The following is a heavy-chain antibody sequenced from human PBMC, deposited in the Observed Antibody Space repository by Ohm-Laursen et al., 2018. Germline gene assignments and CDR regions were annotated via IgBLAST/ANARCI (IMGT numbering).Heavy chain of an antibody. CDR2: ISGSGGST. V-gene: IGHV3-23*01. CDR1: GFTFSSYA. D-gene: IGHD6-19*01. Sequence: SLRLSCAASGFTFSSYAMSWVRQAPGEGLEWVSAISGSGGSTYYADSVKGRFTISRDNFKNTLYVQMNSLTAEDTAIYFCAKDLRAGVQAFDIWGQGTMVTVS. CDR3: AKDLRAGVQAFDI. J-gene: IGHJ3*02.